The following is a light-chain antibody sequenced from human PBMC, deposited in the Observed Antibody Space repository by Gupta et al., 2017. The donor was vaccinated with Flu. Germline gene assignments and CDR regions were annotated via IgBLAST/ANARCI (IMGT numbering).Light chain of an antibody. Sequence: LSLSPGDRATLSCRASQSVTSTDLAWYQQKPGEAPRLLMYGASNRATGISDRFRGGGSGTDFTLNISRLEPEDFAVYYCQHYSFSSTMYTFGQGTKLEIK. V-gene: IGKV3-20*01. CDR3: QHYSFSSTMYT. CDR2: GAS. J-gene: IGKJ2*01. CDR1: QSVTSTD.